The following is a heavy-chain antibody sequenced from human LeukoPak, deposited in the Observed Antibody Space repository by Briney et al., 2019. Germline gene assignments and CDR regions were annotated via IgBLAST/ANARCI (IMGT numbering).Heavy chain of an antibody. CDR3: AKLPGSGYYRELYYFDY. CDR2: ISYDGSNK. D-gene: IGHD3-22*01. Sequence: GGSLRLSCAASGFTFSSYAMHWVRQAPGKGLEWVAVISYDGSNKYYADSVKGRFTISRDNSKNTLYLQMNSLRAEDTAVYYCAKLPGSGYYRELYYFDYWGQGTLVTVSS. J-gene: IGHJ4*02. CDR1: GFTFSSYA. V-gene: IGHV3-30-3*02.